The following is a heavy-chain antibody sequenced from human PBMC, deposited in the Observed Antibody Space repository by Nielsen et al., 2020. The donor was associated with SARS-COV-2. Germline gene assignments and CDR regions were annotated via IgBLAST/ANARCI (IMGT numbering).Heavy chain of an antibody. J-gene: IGHJ5*02. Sequence: GASLKISCTGSGYSFSTYWIVWVRQIPGKGLEWMGMVYPDDSDTRYSPSFQGQVTIPVDKAIRTAFLQWNSLKASDTAMYYCARRSIGDTNWLDPWGQGTLVTVSS. D-gene: IGHD3-16*01. CDR1: GYSFSTYW. CDR2: VYPDDSDT. CDR3: ARRSIGDTNWLDP. V-gene: IGHV5-51*01.